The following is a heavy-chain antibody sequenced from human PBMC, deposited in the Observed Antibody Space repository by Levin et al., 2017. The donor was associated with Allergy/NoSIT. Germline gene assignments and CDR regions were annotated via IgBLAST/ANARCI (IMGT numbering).Heavy chain of an antibody. CDR2: IYPGDSDT. D-gene: IGHD3-22*01. J-gene: IGHJ4*02. CDR1: GYSFTSYW. V-gene: IGHV5-51*01. Sequence: KVSCKGSGYSFTSYWIGWVRQMPGKGLEWMGIIYPGDSDTRYSPSFQGQVTISADKSISTAYLQWSSLKASDTAMYYCARRGGYYYDSSGYFTALDYWGQGTLVTVSS. CDR3: ARRGGYYYDSSGYFTALDY.